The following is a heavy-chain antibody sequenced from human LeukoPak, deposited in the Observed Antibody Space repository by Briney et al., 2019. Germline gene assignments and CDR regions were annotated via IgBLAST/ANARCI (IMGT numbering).Heavy chain of an antibody. CDR1: RGTFSSYA. D-gene: IGHD2-2*01. Sequence: SVKVSCKASRGTFSSYAISWVRQAPGQGLEWMGGIIPIFGTANYAQKSQGRVTITTDESTSTAYLELSSLRSEDTAVYYCARVGRQVVPAALYYYYYMDVWGKGTTVTVSS. V-gene: IGHV1-69*05. CDR2: IIPIFGTA. CDR3: ARVGRQVVPAALYYYYYMDV. J-gene: IGHJ6*03.